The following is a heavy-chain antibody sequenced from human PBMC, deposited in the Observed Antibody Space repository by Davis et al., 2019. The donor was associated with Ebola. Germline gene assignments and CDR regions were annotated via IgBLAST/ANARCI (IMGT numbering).Heavy chain of an antibody. CDR2: ISGSGGST. CDR1: GLTFRSYA. D-gene: IGHD5-12*01. Sequence: GGSLRLSCAASGLTFRSYAMSWVRQAPGKGLEWVSAISGSGGSTYYADSVKGRFTISRDNSKNTLYLQMNSLRAEDTAVYYCAKDQDRGYLGLSDYWGQGTLVTVSS. J-gene: IGHJ4*02. CDR3: AKDQDRGYLGLSDY. V-gene: IGHV3-23*01.